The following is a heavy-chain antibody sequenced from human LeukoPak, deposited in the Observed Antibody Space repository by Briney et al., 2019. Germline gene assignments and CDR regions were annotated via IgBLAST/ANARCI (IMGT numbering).Heavy chain of an antibody. CDR1: GGTFSSYA. V-gene: IGHV1-69*13. CDR3: ARAGYYYDSSGYYFDY. J-gene: IGHJ4*02. CDR2: ISAYNGNT. D-gene: IGHD3-22*01. Sequence: ASVKVSCKASGGTFSSYAISWVRQAPGQGLEWMGWISAYNGNTNYAQKFQGRVTITADESTSTAYMELSSLRSEDTAVYYCARAGYYYDSSGYYFDYWGQGTLVTVSS.